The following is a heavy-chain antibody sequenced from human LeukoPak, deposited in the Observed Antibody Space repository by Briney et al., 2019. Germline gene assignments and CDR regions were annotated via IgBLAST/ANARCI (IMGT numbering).Heavy chain of an antibody. CDR3: AREGKVGATVFDY. J-gene: IGHJ4*02. V-gene: IGHV3-30*03. CDR1: GFTFSAYA. Sequence: GGSLRLSCVTSGFTFSAYAMHWVRQAPGKGLEWVAFIPHYGNERYYADSVKGRFTISRDNAKNTLYLQMNSLRAEDTAVYYCAREGKVGATVFDYWGQGTLVTVSS. D-gene: IGHD1-26*01. CDR2: IPHYGNER.